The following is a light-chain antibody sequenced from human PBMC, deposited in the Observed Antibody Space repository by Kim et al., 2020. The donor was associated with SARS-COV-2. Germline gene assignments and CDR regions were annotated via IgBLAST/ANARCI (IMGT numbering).Light chain of an antibody. J-gene: IGLJ3*02. V-gene: IGLV3-19*01. Sequence: SSELTQDPAVSVALGQTVRITCQGDSLRSYYASWYQQKPGQAPVLVIYGKNNRPSGIPDRFSGSSSGNTASLTITGAQAEDEADYYCNSRDSSGNHSWVFGGGTQRTVL. CDR3: NSRDSSGNHSWV. CDR1: SLRSYY. CDR2: GKN.